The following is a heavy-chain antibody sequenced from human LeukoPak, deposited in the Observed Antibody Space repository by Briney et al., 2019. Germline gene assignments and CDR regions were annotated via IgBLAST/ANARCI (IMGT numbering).Heavy chain of an antibody. Sequence: ASVKVSCKVSGYTLTELSMHWVRQAPGKGLEWMGGFDPEDGEAIYAQKFQGRVTMTGDTSTDTAYMELSSLRSEDTAVYYCATDAGYCSRTSCPPRDYWFDPWGQGTLVTVSS. V-gene: IGHV1-24*01. CDR2: FDPEDGEA. J-gene: IGHJ5*02. CDR1: GYTLTELS. D-gene: IGHD2-2*01. CDR3: ATDAGYCSRTSCPPRDYWFDP.